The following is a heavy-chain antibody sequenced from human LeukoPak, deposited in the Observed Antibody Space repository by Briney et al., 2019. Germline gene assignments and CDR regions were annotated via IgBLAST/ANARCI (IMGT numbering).Heavy chain of an antibody. V-gene: IGHV3-48*01. D-gene: IGHD1-26*01. CDR3: AKDSLKYTSHEYFDY. CDR1: GFSFSSYS. J-gene: IGHJ4*02. Sequence: GGPLRLSCAASGFSFSSYSMNWVRQAPGKGLEWLSYISSSTSAIFYADSVKGRFTISRDNAKNSLFLQMNSLRAEDTALYYCAKDSLKYTSHEYFDYWGQGTLVTVSS. CDR2: ISSSTSAI.